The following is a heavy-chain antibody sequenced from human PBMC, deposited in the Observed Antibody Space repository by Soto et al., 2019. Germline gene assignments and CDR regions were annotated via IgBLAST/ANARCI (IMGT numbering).Heavy chain of an antibody. CDR2: IYYSGST. D-gene: IGHD2-2*01. CDR1: GGSVSSGSYY. Sequence: QVQLQESGPGLVKPSETLSLTCTVSGGSVSSGSYYWSWIRQPPGKGLEWIGYIYYSGSTNYNPSLKCRVTISVDTTKHQFSLQLSSVTAADTAVYYVACLIERCYQCRCYYCMDVWGQGTTATVSS. CDR3: ACLIERCYQCRCYYCMDV. J-gene: IGHJ6*02. V-gene: IGHV4-61*01.